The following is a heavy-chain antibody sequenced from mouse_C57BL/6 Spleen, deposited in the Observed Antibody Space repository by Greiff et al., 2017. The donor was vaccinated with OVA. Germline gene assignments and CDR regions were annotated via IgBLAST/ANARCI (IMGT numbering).Heavy chain of an antibody. J-gene: IGHJ2*01. V-gene: IGHV1-54*01. D-gene: IGHD2-5*01. CDR1: GYAFTNYL. CDR2: INPGSGGT. CDR3: ARGDYSNYYVDY. Sequence: QVQLQQSGAELVRPGTSVKVSCKASGYAFTNYLIEWVKQRPGEGLEWIGVINPGSGGTNYNEKFKGKATLTADKSSSTAYMQLSSLTSEDSAVDVCARGDYSNYYVDYWGQGTTRTVSS.